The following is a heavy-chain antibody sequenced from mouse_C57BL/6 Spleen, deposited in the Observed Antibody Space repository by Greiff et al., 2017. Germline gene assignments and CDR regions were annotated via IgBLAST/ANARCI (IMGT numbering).Heavy chain of an antibody. J-gene: IGHJ3*01. V-gene: IGHV1-82*01. CDR2: IYPGDGDT. Sequence: QVQLQQSGPELVKPGASVKISCKASGYAFSSSWMNWVKQRPGKGLEWIGRIYPGDGDTNYNGKFKGKATLTADKSSSTAYMQLSSLTSADSAVYFCARYGYGICFADWGQGTLVTVSA. D-gene: IGHD2-1*01. CDR3: ARYGYGICFAD. CDR1: GYAFSSSW.